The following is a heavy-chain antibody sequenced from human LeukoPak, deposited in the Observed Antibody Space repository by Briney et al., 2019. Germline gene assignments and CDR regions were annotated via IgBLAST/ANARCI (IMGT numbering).Heavy chain of an antibody. CDR1: GGSMSDHY. V-gene: IGHV4-4*09. J-gene: IGHJ6*03. CDR2: IYATGNT. Sequence: PSETLSLTCAVSGGSMSDHYWSWIRQTPGTTLEWIGYIYATGNTNYSPSLKGCVTISLDTSKNHFSLRLRSVTAADTALYYCARHFRRDYPDSGSSQYFHYIDVWGKGTTVVVSS. CDR3: ARHFRRDYPDSGSSQYFHYIDV. D-gene: IGHD3-10*01.